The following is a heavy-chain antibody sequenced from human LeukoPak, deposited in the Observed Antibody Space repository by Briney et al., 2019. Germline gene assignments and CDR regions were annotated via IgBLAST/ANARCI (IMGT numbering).Heavy chain of an antibody. CDR3: ASSSKGGYSRDAFDI. D-gene: IGHD6-13*01. CDR2: INPNSGGT. J-gene: IGHJ3*02. V-gene: IGHV1-2*02. CDR1: GYTFTGYY. Sequence: ASVKVSCKASGYTFTGYYMPWVRQAPGQGLEWMGWINPNSGGTNYAQKFQGRVTMTRDTSISTAYMELSRLRSDDTAVYYCASSSKGGYSRDAFDIWGQGTMVTVSS.